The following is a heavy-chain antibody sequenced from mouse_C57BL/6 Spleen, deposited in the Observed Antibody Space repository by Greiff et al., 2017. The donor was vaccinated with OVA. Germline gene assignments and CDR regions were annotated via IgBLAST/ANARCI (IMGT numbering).Heavy chain of an antibody. CDR2: ISYDGSN. J-gene: IGHJ3*01. CDR1: GYSITSGYY. Sequence: EVKLQESGPGLVKPSQSLSLTCSVTGYSITSGYYWNWIRQFPGNKLEWMGYISYDGSNNYNPSLKNRISITRDTSKNQFFLKLNSVTTEDTATYYCARGAYDYDVGFAYWGQGTLVTVSA. V-gene: IGHV3-6*01. D-gene: IGHD2-4*01. CDR3: ARGAYDYDVGFAY.